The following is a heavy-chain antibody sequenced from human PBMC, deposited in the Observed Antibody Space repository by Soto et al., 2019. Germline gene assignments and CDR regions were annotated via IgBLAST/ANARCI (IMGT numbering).Heavy chain of an antibody. CDR2: IYHSGST. CDR3: ARRVAIAAAEYYYYYYGMDV. J-gene: IGHJ6*02. CDR1: RSSISSSNW. Sequence: SETLSLTCAVSRSSISSSNWWSWVRQPPGKGLEWIGEIYHSGSTNYNPSLKSRVTISVDKSKNQFSLKLSSVTAADTAVYYCARRVAIAAAEYYYYYYGMDVWGQGTTVTVSS. V-gene: IGHV4-4*02. D-gene: IGHD6-13*01.